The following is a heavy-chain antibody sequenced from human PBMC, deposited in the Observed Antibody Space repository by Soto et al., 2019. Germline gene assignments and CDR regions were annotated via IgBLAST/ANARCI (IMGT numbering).Heavy chain of an antibody. CDR2: INHSGST. Sequence: SESLSLTCAVYGGSFSGYYWSWIRQPPGKGQEWTGVINHSGSTNYNPSLKSRVTISVDTSKNQFSLKLSSVTAAYTAVYSCARRWLLGSYYYSGRDVWGQGTRVTVSS. V-gene: IGHV4-34*01. D-gene: IGHD3-22*01. CDR1: GGSFSGYY. CDR3: ARRWLLGSYYYSGRDV. J-gene: IGHJ6*02.